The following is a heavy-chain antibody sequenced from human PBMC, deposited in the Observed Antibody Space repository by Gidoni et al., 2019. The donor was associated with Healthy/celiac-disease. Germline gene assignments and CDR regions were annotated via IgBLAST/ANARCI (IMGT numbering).Heavy chain of an antibody. CDR3: ARGGDIVATSPFDY. CDR1: GGSFSGYY. D-gene: IGHD5-12*01. V-gene: IGHV4-34*01. CDR2: INHSGST. J-gene: IGHJ4*02. Sequence: QVQLQQWGAGLLKPSETLSLTCAVYGGSFSGYYWSRLRQPPGKGLEWIGEINHSGSTNSNPSLKSRVTISVDTSKNQFSLKLSSVTAADTAVYYCARGGDIVATSPFDYWGQGTLVTVSS.